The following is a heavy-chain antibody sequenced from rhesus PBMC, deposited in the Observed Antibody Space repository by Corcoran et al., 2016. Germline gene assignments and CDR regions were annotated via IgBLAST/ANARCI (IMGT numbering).Heavy chain of an antibody. V-gene: IGHV4S9*01. Sequence: QVQLQESGPGLVKPSETLSLTCAVSGGSISHSYHWSGIRQLPGKGLEWIGDTYANMASTYDKPPLKSRVTISKDTSKNHFFLKVSSVTAADTAIYYCATDSGYSSGYNRFDVWGAGVLVTVSS. CDR1: GGSISHSYH. D-gene: IGHD5-24*01. CDR2: TYANMAST. J-gene: IGHJ5-1*01. CDR3: ATDSGYSSGYNRFDV.